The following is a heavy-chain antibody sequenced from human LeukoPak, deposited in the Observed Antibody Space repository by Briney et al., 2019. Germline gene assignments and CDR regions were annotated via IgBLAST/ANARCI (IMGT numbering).Heavy chain of an antibody. Sequence: PGGSLRLSCAASGFTFSSYAMSWVRQAPGKGLEWVSAISGSGGSTYYADSVKGRFTISRDNSKNTLYLQMNSLRAEDTAVYYCAKTKSASGWYRHYFDYWGQGTLVTVSS. D-gene: IGHD6-19*01. J-gene: IGHJ4*02. CDR3: AKTKSASGWYRHYFDY. CDR1: GFTFSSYA. V-gene: IGHV3-23*01. CDR2: ISGSGGST.